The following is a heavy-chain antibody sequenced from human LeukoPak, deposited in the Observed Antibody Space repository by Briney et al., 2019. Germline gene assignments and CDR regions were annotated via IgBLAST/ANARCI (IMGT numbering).Heavy chain of an antibody. CDR2: ISYDGSNK. Sequence: PGRSLRLSCAASRFTFSSYGMHWVRQAPGKGLEWVAVISYDGSNKYYADSVKGRFTISRDNSKNTLYLQMNSLRAEDTAVYYCAKPPFAGSNWYYFDYRGQGTLVTVSS. J-gene: IGHJ4*02. D-gene: IGHD6-13*01. CDR3: AKPPFAGSNWYYFDY. V-gene: IGHV3-30*18. CDR1: RFTFSSYG.